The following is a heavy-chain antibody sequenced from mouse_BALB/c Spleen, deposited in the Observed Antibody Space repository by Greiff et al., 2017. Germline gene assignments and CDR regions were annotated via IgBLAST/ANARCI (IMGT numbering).Heavy chain of an antibody. V-gene: IGHV1-69*02. Sequence: VKLQQPGAELVRPGASVKLSCKASGYTFTSYWINWVKQRPGQGLEWIGNIYPSDSYTNYNQKFKDKATLTVDKSSSTAYMQLSSPTSEDSAVYYCTRSNLYYAMDYWGQGTSVTVSS. J-gene: IGHJ4*01. CDR3: TRSNLYYAMDY. CDR2: IYPSDSYT. CDR1: GYTFTSYW.